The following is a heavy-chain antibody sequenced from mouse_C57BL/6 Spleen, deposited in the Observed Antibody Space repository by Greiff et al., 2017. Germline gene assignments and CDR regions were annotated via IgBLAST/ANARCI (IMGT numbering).Heavy chain of an antibody. D-gene: IGHD1-1*01. Sequence: EVQRVESGGGLVQPGGSLSLSCAASGFTFTDYYMSWVRQPPGKALEWLGFIRNKANGYTTEYSASVKGRFTISRDNSQSILYLQMNALRAEDSATYYCARLLRHYAMDYWGQGTSVTVSS. V-gene: IGHV7-3*01. J-gene: IGHJ4*01. CDR2: IRNKANGYTT. CDR1: GFTFTDYY. CDR3: ARLLRHYAMDY.